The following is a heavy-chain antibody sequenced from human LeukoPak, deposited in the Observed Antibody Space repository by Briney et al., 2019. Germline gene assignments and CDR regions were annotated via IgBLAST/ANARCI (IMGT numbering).Heavy chain of an antibody. CDR1: GFTFRNYA. CDR3: ARDPNGDYIGAFDFQR. Sequence: GGSLRLSCVGSGFTFRNYAMMGVRETQGKGLEWGSDIRGRGTSKLYADSVKGRYTIFRDNLKNTVYLQMNNLRADDSAVYYCARDPNGDYIGAFDFQRWGLGTQVTVSS. V-gene: IGHV3-23*01. J-gene: IGHJ1*01. CDR2: IRGRGTSK. D-gene: IGHD4-17*01.